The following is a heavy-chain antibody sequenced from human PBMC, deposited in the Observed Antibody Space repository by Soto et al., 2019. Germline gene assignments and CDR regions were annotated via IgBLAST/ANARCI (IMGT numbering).Heavy chain of an antibody. V-gene: IGHV3-23*01. CDR3: AKDSDYSKRVWYFDL. Sequence: GGSLRLSCAASGFTFSSYAMSWVRQAPGKGLEWVSAISGSGGSTYYADSVKGRFTISRDNSKNTLYLQMNSLRAEDTAVYYCAKDSDYSKRVWYFDLWGRGTLVTVSS. CDR2: ISGSGGST. D-gene: IGHD4-4*01. J-gene: IGHJ2*01. CDR1: GFTFSSYA.